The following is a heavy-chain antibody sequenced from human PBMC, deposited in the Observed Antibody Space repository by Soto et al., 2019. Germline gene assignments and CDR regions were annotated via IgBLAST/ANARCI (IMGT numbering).Heavy chain of an antibody. CDR2: IWNVGSNK. J-gene: IGHJ6*02. V-gene: IGHV3-33*01. CDR3: ARDLGELARKAYSYGMDV. D-gene: IGHD3-16*01. CDR1: GFTFSSYG. Sequence: QVQLVESGGGVVQPGRSLRLSCAASGFTFSSYGMHWVRQAPGKGLEWEAVIWNVGSNKYYADSVKGRFTISRDNSKNTLYLQMNSLRAEDTAVYYCARDLGELARKAYSYGMDVWGQGTTVTVSS.